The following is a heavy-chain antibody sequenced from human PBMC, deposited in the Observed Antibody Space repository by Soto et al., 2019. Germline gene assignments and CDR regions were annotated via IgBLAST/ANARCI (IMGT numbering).Heavy chain of an antibody. D-gene: IGHD3-16*02. CDR3: AKGHPIMITFGGVIVGAFDI. CDR1: GFTFSSYA. J-gene: IGHJ3*02. CDR2: ISGSGGST. Sequence: WGSLRLSCAASGFTFSSYAMSWVRQAPGKGLEWVSAISGSGGSTYYADSVKGRFTISRDNSKNTLYLQMNSLRAEDTAVYYCAKGHPIMITFGGVIVGAFDIWGQGTMVTVSS. V-gene: IGHV3-23*01.